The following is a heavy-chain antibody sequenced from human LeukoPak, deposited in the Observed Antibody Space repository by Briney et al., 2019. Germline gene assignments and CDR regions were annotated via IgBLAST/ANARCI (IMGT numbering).Heavy chain of an antibody. CDR1: GGSISGYY. V-gene: IGHV4-4*09. D-gene: IGHD3-22*01. J-gene: IGHJ5*02. Sequence: PSETLSLTCTVSGGSISGYYWSWILQPPGKGLEWIGYIYTSGSTNYNPSLKSRVTVSVDTSKNQFSLKLSSVTAADTAVYYCARPYYYDSRIDPWGQGILVTVSS. CDR2: IYTSGST. CDR3: ARPYYYDSRIDP.